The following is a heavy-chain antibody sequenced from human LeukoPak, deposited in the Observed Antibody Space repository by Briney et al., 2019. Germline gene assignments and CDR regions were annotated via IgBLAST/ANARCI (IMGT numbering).Heavy chain of an antibody. J-gene: IGHJ6*03. D-gene: IGHD1-14*01. CDR3: AKVVVSARNIYTDSYYYMDV. Sequence: GGSLRLSCAASGFIFSSYTMNWVRQAPGKGLEWVSSISSDSNYIYYADSMKGRFTISRDNAENSVYLQMNHLRAEDTAVYYCAKVVVSARNIYTDSYYYMDVWSKGTTVTVSS. V-gene: IGHV3-21*06. CDR2: ISSDSNYI. CDR1: GFIFSSYT.